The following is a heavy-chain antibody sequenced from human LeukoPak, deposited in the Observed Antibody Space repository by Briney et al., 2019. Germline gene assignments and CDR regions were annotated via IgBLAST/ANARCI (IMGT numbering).Heavy chain of an antibody. D-gene: IGHD1-26*01. CDR3: ARVGAPGVY. J-gene: IGHJ4*02. CDR1: GYTFTSYD. CDR2: INPNSGGT. Sequence: ASVKVSCKASGYTFTSYDINWVRQATGQGLEWMGWINPNSGGTNYAQKFQGRVTMTRDTSISTAYMELSRLRSDDTAVYYCARVGAPGVYWGQGTLVTVSS. V-gene: IGHV1-2*02.